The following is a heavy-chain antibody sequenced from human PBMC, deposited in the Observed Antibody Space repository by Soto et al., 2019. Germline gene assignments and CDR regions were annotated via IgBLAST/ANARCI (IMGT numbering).Heavy chain of an antibody. V-gene: IGHV3-11*03. D-gene: IGHD6-13*01. J-gene: IGHJ3*02. CDR1: GFTVSAYY. CDR2: INGGSRFT. Sequence: QVQLLESGGDLVKPGGSLRLSCVAYGFTVSAYYMAWIRQAPGRGLEWISYINGGSRFTNYADSVKGRFTISRDNAKNSLFLQMNSLRTEDTAVYFCATGQQVRMADIWGQGTSVTVSS. CDR3: ATGQQVRMADI.